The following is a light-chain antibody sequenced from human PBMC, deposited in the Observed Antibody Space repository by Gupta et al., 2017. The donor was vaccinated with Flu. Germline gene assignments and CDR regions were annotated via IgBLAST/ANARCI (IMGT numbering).Light chain of an antibody. Sequence: INCKSSQSLLYSSNNQNYLAWSQQKPGQPPKVLIYWASTLESGVTDRFSGSESGTDFTLPISELQAAYVAVYYCQQYYAAQTFGPGTRVDIK. V-gene: IGKV4-1*01. CDR2: WAS. J-gene: IGKJ3*01. CDR1: QSLLYSSNNQNY. CDR3: QQYYAAQT.